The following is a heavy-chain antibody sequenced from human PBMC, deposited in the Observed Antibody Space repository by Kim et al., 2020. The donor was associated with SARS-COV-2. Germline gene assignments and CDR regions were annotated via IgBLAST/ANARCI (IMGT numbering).Heavy chain of an antibody. J-gene: IGHJ2*01. CDR3: TTANDDFWSGYYWDWYFDL. V-gene: IGHV3-15*01. CDR1: GFTFSNAW. D-gene: IGHD3-3*01. CDR2: IKSKTDGGTT. Sequence: GGSLRLSCAASGFTFSNAWMSWVRQAPGKGLEWVGRIKSKTDGGTTDYAAPVKGRFTISRDDSKNTLYLQMNSLKTEDTAVYYCTTANDDFWSGYYWDWYFDLWGRGTLVTVSS.